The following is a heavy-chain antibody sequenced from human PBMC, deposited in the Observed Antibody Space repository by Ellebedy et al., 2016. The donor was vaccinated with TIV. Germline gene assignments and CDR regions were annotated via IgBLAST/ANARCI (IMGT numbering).Heavy chain of an antibody. V-gene: IGHV3-30*01. Sequence: GESPKISCAASGFTFSSYAMHWVRQAPGKGLEWVAVISYDGSNKYYADSVKGRFTISRDNSKNTLYLQMNSLRAEDTAVYYCARDYYDSSGYDAFDIWGQGTMVTVSS. J-gene: IGHJ3*02. CDR3: ARDYYDSSGYDAFDI. CDR1: GFTFSSYA. CDR2: ISYDGSNK. D-gene: IGHD3-22*01.